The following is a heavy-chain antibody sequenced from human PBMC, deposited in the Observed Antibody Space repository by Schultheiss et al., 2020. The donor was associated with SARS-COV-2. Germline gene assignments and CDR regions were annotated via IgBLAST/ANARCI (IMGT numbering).Heavy chain of an antibody. Sequence: ASVKVSCKASGYNFTGYYMHWVRQAPGQGLEWMGIINPSGGSTSYAQKFQGRVTMTRDTSISTAYMELSRLRSDDTAVYYCASQLRLGELSLYPYYYYHDGMNVWGQGTTVTVSS. CDR3: ASQLRLGELSLYPYYYYHDGMNV. V-gene: IGHV1-46*01. D-gene: IGHD3-16*02. J-gene: IGHJ6*02. CDR1: GYNFTGYY. CDR2: INPSGGST.